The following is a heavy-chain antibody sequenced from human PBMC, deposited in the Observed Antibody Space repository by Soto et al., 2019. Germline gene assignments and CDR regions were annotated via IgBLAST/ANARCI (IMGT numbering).Heavy chain of an antibody. CDR2: IIPIFGTA. CDR1: GGTFSSYA. V-gene: IGHV1-69*13. Sequence: SVKVSCKASGGTFSSYAISWVRQAPGQGLEWMGGIIPIFGTANYAQKFQGRVTITADESTSAAYMELSSLRSEDTAVYYCARRGSDCSSTSCYTYNWFDPWGQGTLVTVSS. CDR3: ARRGSDCSSTSCYTYNWFDP. J-gene: IGHJ5*02. D-gene: IGHD2-2*02.